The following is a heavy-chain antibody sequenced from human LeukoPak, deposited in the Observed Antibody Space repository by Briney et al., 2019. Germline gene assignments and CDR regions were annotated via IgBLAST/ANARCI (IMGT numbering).Heavy chain of an antibody. CDR1: GGTFSSYA. V-gene: IGHV1-69*05. CDR3: ARRPSYDFWSGYYGVDGLDV. D-gene: IGHD3-3*01. Sequence: SVKVPCKASGGTFSSYAISWVRQAPGQGLEWMGGIIPIFGTANYAQKFQGRVTITTDESTSTAYMELSSLRSEDTAVYYCARRPSYDFWSGYYGVDGLDVWGQGTMVTVSS. CDR2: IIPIFGTA. J-gene: IGHJ3*01.